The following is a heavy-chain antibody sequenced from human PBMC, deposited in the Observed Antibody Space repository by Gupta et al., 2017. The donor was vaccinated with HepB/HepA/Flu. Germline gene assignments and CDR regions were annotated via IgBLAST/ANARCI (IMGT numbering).Heavy chain of an antibody. CDR3: AREDIWGSNILGGGYVEA. CDR1: GFSFSNFA. V-gene: IGHV3-30*04. CDR2: ISYDAKVA. D-gene: IGHD5-12*01. J-gene: IGHJ4*02. Sequence: QVQLVESGGGVVQPGTSLKISCAASGFSFSNFAMHWVRQTPGKGLEWVAVISYDAKVAYYADSVKGRFTVSRDNSRDTLFLQMSSLKFEDTAVVYWAREDIWGSNILGGGYVEAGGQGTMVTVSS.